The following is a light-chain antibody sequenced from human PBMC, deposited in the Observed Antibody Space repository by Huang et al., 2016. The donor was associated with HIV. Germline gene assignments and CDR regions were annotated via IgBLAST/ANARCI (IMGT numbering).Light chain of an antibody. CDR1: QSVSRN. CDR3: QQNNNWPPLFT. J-gene: IGKJ3*01. CDR2: GAS. V-gene: IGKV3-15*01. Sequence: EIVMTKSPATLSASSGERATLSCRASQSVSRNLAWYQQNPGQAPRLLIYGASARATGIPARFSGSGSGTEFTLTISSLQSEDFAVYYCQQNNNWPPLFTFGPGTKVDIK.